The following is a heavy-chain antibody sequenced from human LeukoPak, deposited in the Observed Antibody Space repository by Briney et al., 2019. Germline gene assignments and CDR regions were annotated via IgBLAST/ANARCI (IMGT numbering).Heavy chain of an antibody. J-gene: IGHJ5*02. V-gene: IGHV3-30*04. CDR2: ISHDGSNK. D-gene: IGHD2-21*01. CDR3: ASGQHTS. CDR1: GFTFSSYA. Sequence: GGSLRLSCAASGFTFSSYAMHWVRQAPGKGLEWVAVISHDGSNKYYADSVKGRFTVSRDNSKNTLYLQMNSLRAEDTAVYYCASGQHTSWGQGTLVTVSS.